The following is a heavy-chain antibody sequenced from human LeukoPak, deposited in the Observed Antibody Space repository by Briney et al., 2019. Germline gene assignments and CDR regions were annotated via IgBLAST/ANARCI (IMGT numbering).Heavy chain of an antibody. V-gene: IGHV1-69*13. Sequence: VKVSCKASGGTFNNYAFSWVRQAPGQGLEWMGGIIPIFGTTNYAQKFQGRVTMTRNTSISTAYMELSSLRSEDTAVYYCARGGWSFNWFDPWGQGTLVTVSS. J-gene: IGHJ5*02. CDR2: IIPIFGTT. CDR1: GGTFNNYA. CDR3: ARGGWSFNWFDP. D-gene: IGHD6-19*01.